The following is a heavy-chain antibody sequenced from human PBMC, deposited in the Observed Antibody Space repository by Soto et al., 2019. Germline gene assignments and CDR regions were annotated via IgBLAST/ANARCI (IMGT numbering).Heavy chain of an antibody. Sequence: SETLSLTCAVSGSSLSPYYWGWVRQPPGKGLEWIGSIFHSGNAYYNPSLKSRVILSIDTSKNQFSLNLTAAIAAYTAVYYCTIEDDGMEVWGQGTTVTVS. V-gene: IGHV4-38-2*02. CDR2: IFHSGNA. J-gene: IGHJ6*02. CDR3: TIEDDGMEV. CDR1: GSSLSPYY.